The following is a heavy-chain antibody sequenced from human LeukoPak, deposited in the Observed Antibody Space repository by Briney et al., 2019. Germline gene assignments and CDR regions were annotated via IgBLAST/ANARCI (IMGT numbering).Heavy chain of an antibody. Sequence: GGSLRLSCAASGFTFSSYAMSWVRQAPGKGLEWVSAISGSGSSTYYADSVKGRFTISRDNSKNTLYLQMNSLRAEDTAVYYCARGVGYYDSSGTIDYWGQGTLVTVSS. D-gene: IGHD3-22*01. J-gene: IGHJ4*02. V-gene: IGHV3-23*01. CDR1: GFTFSSYA. CDR3: ARGVGYYDSSGTIDY. CDR2: ISGSGSST.